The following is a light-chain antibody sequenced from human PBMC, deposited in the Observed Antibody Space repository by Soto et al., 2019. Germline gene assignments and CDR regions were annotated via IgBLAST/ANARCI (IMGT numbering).Light chain of an antibody. CDR2: AAS. V-gene: IGKV1-27*01. CDR3: QKYNSAPWT. Sequence: IHITQSPSSVSASVGDRVTITCRASQGISNYLAWYQQKPGTVPKLLISAASTLQTGVPSRFSGGGSGTDFTLTISSLQPEDVATYYCQKYNSAPWTFGQGTKVDIK. CDR1: QGISNY. J-gene: IGKJ1*01.